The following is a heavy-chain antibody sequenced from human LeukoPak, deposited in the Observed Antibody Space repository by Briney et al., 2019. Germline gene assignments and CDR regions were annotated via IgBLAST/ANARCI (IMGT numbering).Heavy chain of an antibody. CDR1: GGSISSGDYY. CDR2: IYYSGST. CDR3: ARDSGNTVTTLLSGMDV. Sequence: PSETLSLTCTVSGGSISSGDYYWSWIRQPPGKDLEWIGYIYYSGSTYYNPSLKGRVTISVDTSKNQFSLRLSSVTAADTAMYYCARDSGNTVTTLLSGMDVWGQGTTVTVSS. D-gene: IGHD4-17*01. V-gene: IGHV4-30-4*01. J-gene: IGHJ6*02.